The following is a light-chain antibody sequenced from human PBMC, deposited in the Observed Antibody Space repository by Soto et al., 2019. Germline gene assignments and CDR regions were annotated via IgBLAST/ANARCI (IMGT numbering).Light chain of an antibody. CDR3: QQYGRSPPFA. J-gene: IGKJ2*01. CDR2: GAS. V-gene: IGKV3-20*01. CDR1: QSVSGNY. Sequence: EIVLTQSPGTLSLSPGERATLSCRASQSVSGNYIAWYQQNPGQAPRLHIYGASTRATGIPDRFSGSGSGTDFTLTISRLEPEDFAVYFCQQYGRSPPFAFGQGTKVEIK.